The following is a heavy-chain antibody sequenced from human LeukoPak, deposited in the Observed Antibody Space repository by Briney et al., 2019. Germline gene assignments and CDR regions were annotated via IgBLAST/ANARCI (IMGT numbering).Heavy chain of an antibody. Sequence: PGGSLRLSCAASGFTFSSYGMSWVRQAPGKGLEWVSAISGSGGSTYYADSVKGRFTISRDNSKNTLYLQMNSLRAEDTAVYYCANHYGSGSYYKSAFDIWGQGTMVTVSS. CDR1: GFTFSSYG. V-gene: IGHV3-23*01. CDR3: ANHYGSGSYYKSAFDI. J-gene: IGHJ3*02. CDR2: ISGSGGST. D-gene: IGHD3-10*01.